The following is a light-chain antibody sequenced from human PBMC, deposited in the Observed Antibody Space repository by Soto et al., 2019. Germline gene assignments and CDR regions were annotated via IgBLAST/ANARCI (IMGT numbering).Light chain of an antibody. CDR3: QQYNDWPPELT. CDR2: GAS. V-gene: IGKV3-15*01. Sequence: EIVLTQSPGTLSVSPGERATLSCWASQSVSSNLAWYQQRPGQAPRLLIYGASTRAAGIPARFSGSGSGTDFTLTISGLQSEDSAVYYCQQYNDWPPELTFGGGTEVEIK. J-gene: IGKJ4*01. CDR1: QSVSSN.